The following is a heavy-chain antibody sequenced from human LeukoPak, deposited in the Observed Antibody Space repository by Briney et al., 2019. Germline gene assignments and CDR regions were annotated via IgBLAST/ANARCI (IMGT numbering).Heavy chain of an antibody. CDR2: IWYDGSNK. J-gene: IGHJ6*02. CDR1: GFTFSSYG. CDR3: AREVTMVRGVTHYYYYGMDV. V-gene: IGHV3-33*01. D-gene: IGHD3-10*01. Sequence: GRSLRLSCAASGFTFSSYGMHWVRQAPGKGLEWVAVIWYDGSNKYYADSVKGRFTISRDNSKNTLYLQMNSLRAEDAAVYYYAREVTMVRGVTHYYYYGMDVWGQGTTVTVSS.